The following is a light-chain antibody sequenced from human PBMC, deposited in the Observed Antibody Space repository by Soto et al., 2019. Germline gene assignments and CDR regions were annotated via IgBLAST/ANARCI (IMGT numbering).Light chain of an antibody. CDR3: HQRSNWQGAT. J-gene: IGKJ4*01. CDR1: QSVSSY. V-gene: IGKV3-11*01. Sequence: EIVVTQSPATLSLSPGERATLSCRASQSVSSYLAWYQQKPGQAPRLLIYDASNRATGIPARFSGSGSGTDFTLTISSLEPEDFAVYYCHQRSNWQGATFGGGTKVEIK. CDR2: DAS.